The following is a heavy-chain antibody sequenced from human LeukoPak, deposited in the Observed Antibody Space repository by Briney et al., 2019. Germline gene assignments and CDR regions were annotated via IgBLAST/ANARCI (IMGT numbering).Heavy chain of an antibody. CDR1: GFTFSSYW. J-gene: IGHJ4*02. V-gene: IGHV3-7*01. CDR2: IKQDGSEK. CDR3: ESVYYDFWSGYYPFDY. Sequence: GGSLRLSCAAPGFTFSSYWMSWVRQAPGKGLEWVANIKQDGSEKYYVNSVRGRFTISRDNAKNSLYLQMNSLRAEDTAVYYCESVYYDFWSGYYPFDYWGQGTLVTVSS. D-gene: IGHD3-3*01.